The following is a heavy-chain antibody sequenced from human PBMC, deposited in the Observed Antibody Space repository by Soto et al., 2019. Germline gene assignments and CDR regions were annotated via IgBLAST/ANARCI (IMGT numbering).Heavy chain of an antibody. J-gene: IGHJ4*02. D-gene: IGHD3-22*01. CDR2: IYYSGST. CDR3: ARATSTMIVVVITYFDY. V-gene: IGHV4-30-4*01. CDR1: GGSISSGDCY. Sequence: SETLSLTCTVSGGSISSGDCYWSWIRQPPGKGLEWIGYIYYSGSTYYNPSLKSRVTISVDTSKNQFSLKLSSVTAADTAVYYCARATSTMIVVVITYFDYWGQGTLVTVSS.